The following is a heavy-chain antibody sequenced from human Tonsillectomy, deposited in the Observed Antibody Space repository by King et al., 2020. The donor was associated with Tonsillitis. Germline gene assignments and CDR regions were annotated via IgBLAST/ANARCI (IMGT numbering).Heavy chain of an antibody. CDR3: AKDLVYYDSSDYAFDI. CDR1: GFTFSSYG. D-gene: IGHD3-22*01. J-gene: IGHJ3*02. CDR2: ISYDGSNK. Sequence: QLVQSGGGVVQPGRSLRLSCAASGFTFSSYGMHWVRQAPGKGLEWVAVISYDGSNKYYADSVKGRFTISRDNSKNTLYLQMNSLRAEDTAVYYCAKDLVYYDSSDYAFDIWGQGTMVTVSS. V-gene: IGHV3-30*18.